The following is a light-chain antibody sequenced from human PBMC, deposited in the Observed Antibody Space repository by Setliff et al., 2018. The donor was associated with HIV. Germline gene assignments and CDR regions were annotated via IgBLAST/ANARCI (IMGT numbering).Light chain of an antibody. J-gene: IGLJ2*01. CDR3: QSYDKTTVI. V-gene: IGLV6-57*01. CDR2: EDD. CDR1: GGPVASSF. Sequence: NFMLTQPPSVSESPGKTVTISCTRSGGPVASSFVQWYQQRPGSSPTTLIYEDDQRPSGVPDRFPGSIDKSSNSASLTISGLKTEDEADYYCQSYDKTTVIFGGGTKGTVL.